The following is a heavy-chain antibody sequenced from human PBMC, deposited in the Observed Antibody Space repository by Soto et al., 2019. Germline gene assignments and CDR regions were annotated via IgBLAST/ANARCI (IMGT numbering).Heavy chain of an antibody. CDR1: GYTFTSYD. Sequence: ASVKVSCKASGYTFTSYDINWVRQATGQGLEWMGWMNPNSGNTGYAQKFQGRVTMTRNTSISTAYMELSSLRSEDTAMYYCARGRRDIVVVPAAPTLSWFDPWGQGTLVTVSS. J-gene: IGHJ5*02. D-gene: IGHD2-2*01. CDR3: ARGRRDIVVVPAAPTLSWFDP. V-gene: IGHV1-8*01. CDR2: MNPNSGNT.